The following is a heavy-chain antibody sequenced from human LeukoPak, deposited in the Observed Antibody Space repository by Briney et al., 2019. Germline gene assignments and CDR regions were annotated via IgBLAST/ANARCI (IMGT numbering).Heavy chain of an antibody. CDR3: ARKPKDCSGGTCYWYYFDY. CDR1: GDSISSNNYL. CDR2: IYSSGSP. Sequence: SETLSLTCTVSGDSISSNNYLWAWIRQPPGKGLEWIGNIYSSGSPYYNPSLQSRVTISLDTSKNQFSLNLSSVTAADTAVYYCARKPKDCSGGTCYWYYFDYWGQGTLVTVSS. V-gene: IGHV4-39*07. D-gene: IGHD2-15*01. J-gene: IGHJ4*02.